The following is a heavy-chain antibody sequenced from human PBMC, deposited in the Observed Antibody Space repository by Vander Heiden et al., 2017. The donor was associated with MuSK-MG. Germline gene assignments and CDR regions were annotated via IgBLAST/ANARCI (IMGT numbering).Heavy chain of an antibody. CDR1: GGTFSSYA. V-gene: IGHV1-69*04. CDR3: ARDYYDSSGDTEYFQH. CDR2: IIPILGIA. D-gene: IGHD3-22*01. J-gene: IGHJ1*01. Sequence: QVQLVQSGAEVKKPGSSVQVSCKASGGTFSSYAISWARQAPGQGLEWMGRIIPILGIANYAQKVQGRVKITADKSTSTAYMELSSLRSEDTDVYYCARDYYDSSGDTEYFQHWGQGNLVTVSS.